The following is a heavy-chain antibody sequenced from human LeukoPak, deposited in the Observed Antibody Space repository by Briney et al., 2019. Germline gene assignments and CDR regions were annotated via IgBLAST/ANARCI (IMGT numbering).Heavy chain of an antibody. Sequence: ASVNVSCKASDYTFTNYGLSWVRQAPGQGLEWMGWISAYNGNTNCAQKFQDRVTMTTDTSTSTAYMELRNLESDDTAMYYCARDMGSGYYRGDYWGQGTLVTVSS. V-gene: IGHV1-18*01. J-gene: IGHJ4*02. CDR1: DYTFTNYG. CDR2: ISAYNGNT. D-gene: IGHD5-12*01. CDR3: ARDMGSGYYRGDY.